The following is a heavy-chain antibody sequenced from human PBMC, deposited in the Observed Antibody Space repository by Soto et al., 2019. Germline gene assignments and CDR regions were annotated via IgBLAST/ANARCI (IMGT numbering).Heavy chain of an antibody. V-gene: IGHV1-69*01. CDR2: IIAILGTA. J-gene: IGHJ5*02. CDR3: ARDLGGYSYGSLTAA. Sequence: QVQLVESGAEVKKPGSSVKVSCKASGATFSSYAISWVRQAPVQGLEWMGGIIAILGTANYAQKFQGRVTITADESTSKAYMELSSLRSEDTAVYYCARDLGGYSYGSLTAALGQGTLVTVSS. D-gene: IGHD5-18*01. CDR1: GATFSSYA.